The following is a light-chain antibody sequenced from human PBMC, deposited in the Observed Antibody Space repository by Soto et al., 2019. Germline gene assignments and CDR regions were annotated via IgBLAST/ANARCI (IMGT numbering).Light chain of an antibody. CDR1: QGINSA. V-gene: IGKV1-13*02. J-gene: IGKJ4*01. CDR3: AQYNSYPVT. Sequence: AIQLTQSPSSLSASVGDRVTITCRAGQGINSALAWYQQMPGKPPKLLIHDVSTLESGVPSRFSGSGSGTDFTLTISSLQPEDFATYYCAQYNSYPVTFGGGTRVEIK. CDR2: DVS.